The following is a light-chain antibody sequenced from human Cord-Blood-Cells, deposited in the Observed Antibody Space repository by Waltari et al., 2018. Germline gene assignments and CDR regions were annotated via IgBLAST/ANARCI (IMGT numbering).Light chain of an antibody. CDR3: NSRDSSGNHP. CDR1: SLRSYY. CDR2: GKN. Sequence: SSELTQDPAVSVALGQTVRITCQGDSLRSYYASWYQHKPGQAPVLVIHGKNNRPSGIPDRFSGSSSGNTASLTITGAQAEDEADYYCNSRDSSGNHPFGTGTKVTVL. V-gene: IGLV3-19*01. J-gene: IGLJ1*01.